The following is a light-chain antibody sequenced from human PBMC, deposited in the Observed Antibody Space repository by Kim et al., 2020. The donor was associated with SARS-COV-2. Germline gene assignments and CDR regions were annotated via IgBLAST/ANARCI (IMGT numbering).Light chain of an antibody. CDR1: DIGTKN. V-gene: IGLV3-9*01. CDR2: GDT. Sequence: ALEQTAMITCGGDDIGTKNVHWFQQKPGPAPVLIIYGDTSRPAGIPERFSGSNAGNTATLTISRAPAGDEADYYCQVWDSSTGVFGGGTQLTVL. J-gene: IGLJ3*02. CDR3: QVWDSSTGV.